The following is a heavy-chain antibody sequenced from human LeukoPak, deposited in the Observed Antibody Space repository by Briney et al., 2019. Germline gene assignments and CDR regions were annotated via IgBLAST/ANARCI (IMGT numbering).Heavy chain of an antibody. V-gene: IGHV3-30*18. CDR1: GFTFSSYG. D-gene: IGHD5-18*01. J-gene: IGHJ6*02. CDR3: AEDGYSSWYGMDV. CDR2: ISYDGSNK. Sequence: GGSLRLSCAASGFTFSSYGMHWVRQAPGKGLEWVAVISYDGSNKYYADSVKGRFTISRDNSKNTLYLQMNSLRAEDTAVYYCAEDGYSSWYGMDVWGQGTTVTVSS.